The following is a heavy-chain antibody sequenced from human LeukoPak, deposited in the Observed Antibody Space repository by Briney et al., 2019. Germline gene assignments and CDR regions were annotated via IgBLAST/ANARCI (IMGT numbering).Heavy chain of an antibody. CDR3: ARDLGYCSGGRCDDS. Sequence: PSETLSLTCTVSGGSVSSGSYYWSWIRQPPGKGLEWIGYIYYSGSTNYNPSLKSRVTISVDTSKNQFSLKLSSVTAADTAVYYCARDLGYCSGGRCDDSWGQGTLVTVSS. V-gene: IGHV4-61*01. J-gene: IGHJ4*02. CDR2: IYYSGST. CDR1: GGSVSSGSYY. D-gene: IGHD2-15*01.